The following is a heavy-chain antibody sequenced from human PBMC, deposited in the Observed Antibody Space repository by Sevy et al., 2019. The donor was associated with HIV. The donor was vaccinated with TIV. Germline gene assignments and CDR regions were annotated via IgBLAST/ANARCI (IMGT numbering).Heavy chain of an antibody. J-gene: IGHJ4*02. CDR1: GFTFDDYA. V-gene: IGHV3-49*03. D-gene: IGHD5-12*01. Sequence: GGSLRLSCTASGFTFDDYAMSWFRQAPGKGLEWVAFITRNSYEPYGGKTEYAGSVKGGFIISRDDSKSIAYLQMISLNTEDTAVYYCTGGLATADTPEYYFDYWGQGILVTVSS. CDR3: TGGLATADTPEYYFDY. CDR2: ITRNSYEPYGGKT.